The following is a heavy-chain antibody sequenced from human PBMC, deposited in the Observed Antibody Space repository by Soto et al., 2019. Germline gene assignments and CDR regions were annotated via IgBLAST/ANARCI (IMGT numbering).Heavy chain of an antibody. D-gene: IGHD5-18*01. Sequence: GASVKVSCKVSGYTLTELSMHWVRQAPGKGLEWMGGFDPEDGETIYAQKFQGRVTMTEDTSTDTAYMELSSLRSEDTAVYYCATVVGYSYGYDYFDYWGQGTLVTVSS. CDR1: GYTLTELS. V-gene: IGHV1-24*01. J-gene: IGHJ4*02. CDR2: FDPEDGET. CDR3: ATVVGYSYGYDYFDY.